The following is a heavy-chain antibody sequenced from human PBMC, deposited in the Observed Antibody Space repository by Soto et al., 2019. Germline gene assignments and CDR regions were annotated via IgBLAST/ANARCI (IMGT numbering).Heavy chain of an antibody. CDR2: ISVVNGNT. D-gene: IGHD1-20*01. J-gene: IGHJ3*01. V-gene: IGHV1-18*04. Sequence: QVQLVQSGETVKEPGASMKVSCVASGYTFTRHGFSWVRQAPGQGLEWMGWISVVNGNTKFAQRFHDRVTLTTDTSTTTDHMELRSLTSDDTATYYCVRDTGPYNYHYDAFDLWGQGTVVTVSS. CDR3: VRDTGPYNYHYDAFDL. CDR1: GYTFTRHG.